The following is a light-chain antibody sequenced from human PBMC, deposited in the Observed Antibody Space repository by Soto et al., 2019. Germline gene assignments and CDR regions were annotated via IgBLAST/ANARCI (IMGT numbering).Light chain of an antibody. V-gene: IGLV2-14*01. CDR2: EVS. J-gene: IGLJ1*01. CDR1: SSDVGGYNY. Sequence: QSVLTQPASVSGSPGQSITISCTGTSSDVGGYNYVSWYQQHPGKAPKLIIYEVSNRPSGVSNRFSGCKSGNTASLTISGLQAEDEADYYCNSYTSKSTGVFGTGTKLTVL. CDR3: NSYTSKSTGV.